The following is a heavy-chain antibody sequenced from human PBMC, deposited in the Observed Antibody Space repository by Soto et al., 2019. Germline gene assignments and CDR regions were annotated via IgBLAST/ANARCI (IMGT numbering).Heavy chain of an antibody. CDR3: AREARDYDILPGYYKPYGMDV. V-gene: IGHV1-2*04. CDR2: INPNSGGT. J-gene: IGHJ6*02. D-gene: IGHD3-9*01. CDR1: GYTLTGYY. Sequence: ASVKVSCKASGYTLTGYYMHWVRHAPGQGLEWMGWINPNSGGTNYAQKFQGWVTMTRDTSISTAYMELSRLRSDDTAVYYCAREARDYDILPGYYKPYGMDVRGQGTTVTVSS.